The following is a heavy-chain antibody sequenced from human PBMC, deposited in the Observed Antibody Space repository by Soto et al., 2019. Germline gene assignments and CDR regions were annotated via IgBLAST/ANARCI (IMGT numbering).Heavy chain of an antibody. J-gene: IGHJ3*02. CDR3: GRQRDRATAHDGDFEI. Sequence: GESLKISCKVSGRTFINQRIAWVRQMPGKSLEWMGSNYPGDSYARYTSSFAGQVTISVDNSLTTDNLHWSSLEASHPAASSCGRQRDRATAHDGDFEICRKGPLVTVSS. CDR1: GRTFINQR. CDR2: NYPGDSYA. D-gene: IGHD2-21*02. V-gene: IGHV5-51*01.